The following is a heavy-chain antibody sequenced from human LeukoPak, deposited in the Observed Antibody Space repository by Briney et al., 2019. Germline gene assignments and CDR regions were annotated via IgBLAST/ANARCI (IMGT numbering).Heavy chain of an antibody. J-gene: IGHJ4*02. CDR3: AGPGYSSGWYGPYFDY. CDR2: ITSSSSYI. CDR1: GFTFSNYS. D-gene: IGHD6-19*01. V-gene: IGHV3-21*04. Sequence: GGSLRLSCAASGFTFSNYSMNWVRQAPGKGLEWVSSITSSSSYIYYADSVKGRFTISRDNSKNTLYLQMNSLRAEDTAVYYCAGPGYSSGWYGPYFDYWGQGTLVTVSS.